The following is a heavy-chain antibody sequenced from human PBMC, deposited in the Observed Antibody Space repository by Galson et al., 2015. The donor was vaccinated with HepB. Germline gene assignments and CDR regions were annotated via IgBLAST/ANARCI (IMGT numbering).Heavy chain of an antibody. J-gene: IGHJ6*02. Sequence: SLRLSCAASGFSFSTYDMHWVRQPTGKGLEWVSAIGTTGDPFYSGSVKGRFTISRENAKNSLYLQMNNLRDGDTAVYYCGRAFGPSSSAGMDIWGQGTTVTVSS. CDR2: IGTTGDP. D-gene: IGHD6-13*01. V-gene: IGHV3-13*05. CDR3: GRAFGPSSSAGMDI. CDR1: GFSFSTYD.